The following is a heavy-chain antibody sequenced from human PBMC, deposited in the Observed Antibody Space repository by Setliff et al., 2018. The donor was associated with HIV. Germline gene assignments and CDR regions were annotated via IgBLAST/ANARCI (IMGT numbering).Heavy chain of an antibody. CDR1: GYTFTNYW. CDR2: IYPGDSDT. D-gene: IGHD1-26*01. J-gene: IGHJ3*02. CDR3: ARPRRPYSGSYYDGFDI. V-gene: IGHV5-51*01. Sequence: PGASLKISCKGSGYTFTNYWIGWVRQMPGKGLECMGIIYPGDSDTRYSPSFQGQVTISADKSIRPAYLQWSSLKASDTAMFYCARPRRPYSGSYYDGFDIWGQGTMVTVSS.